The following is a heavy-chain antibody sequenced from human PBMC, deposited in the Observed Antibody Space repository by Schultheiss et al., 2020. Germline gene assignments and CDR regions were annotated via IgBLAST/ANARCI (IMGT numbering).Heavy chain of an antibody. D-gene: IGHD6-6*01. V-gene: IGHV4-61*02. J-gene: IGHJ5*02. Sequence: SETLSLTCTVSGDSISSGTYYWSWIRQPAGKGLEWIGRISNSGSTNYNPSLKSRVTISVDTSKNQFSLKLTPVTAADTAVYYCARDYYRQYSSSSGWFDPWGQGTLVTVSS. CDR3: ARDYYRQYSSSSGWFDP. CDR2: ISNSGST. CDR1: GDSISSGTYY.